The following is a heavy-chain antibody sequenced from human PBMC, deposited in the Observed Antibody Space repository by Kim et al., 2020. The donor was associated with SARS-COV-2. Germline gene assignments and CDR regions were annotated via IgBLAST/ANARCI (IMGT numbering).Heavy chain of an antibody. CDR1: GFTFSSYE. J-gene: IGHJ2*01. V-gene: IGHV3-48*03. CDR3: ARSVGFYDSSGYPRWYFDL. Sequence: GGSLRLSCAASGFTFSSYEMNWVRQAPGKGLEWVSYISSSGSTIYYADSVKGRFTIPRDNAKNSLYLQMNSLRAEDTAVYYCARSVGFYDSSGYPRWYFDLWGRGTLVTVSS. CDR2: ISSSGSTI. D-gene: IGHD3-22*01.